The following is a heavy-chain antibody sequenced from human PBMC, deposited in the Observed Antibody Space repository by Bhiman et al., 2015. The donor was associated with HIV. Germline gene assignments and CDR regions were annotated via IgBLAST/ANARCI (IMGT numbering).Heavy chain of an antibody. CDR2: IKSKTDGETT. V-gene: IGHV3-15*01. J-gene: IGHJ4*02. Sequence: EVQLVESGGGLLKPGESLRLSCAASGFTFINAWMSWVRQAPGKGLEWVGRIKSKTDGETTDYAAPVKGRFTMSRDDSKNTVYLQMNSLKTEDTAVYYCTTGNNNFWSGSRFDYLGPGNAGHRLL. CDR3: TTGNNNFWSGSRFDY. D-gene: IGHD3-3*01. CDR1: GFTFINAW.